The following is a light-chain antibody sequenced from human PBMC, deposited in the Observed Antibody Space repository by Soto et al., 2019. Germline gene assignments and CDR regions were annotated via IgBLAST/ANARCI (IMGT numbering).Light chain of an antibody. CDR2: DAS. CDR3: QQYNSYSPRT. Sequence: DIQMTQSPSTLSASVGDRVTITCRASQSISSWLAWYQQKPGKAPKLLIYDASSLESGVPPRFSGSGSGTEFTLTISSLQPDDFATYYCQQYNSYSPRTFGQGTKVDI. J-gene: IGKJ1*01. V-gene: IGKV1-5*01. CDR1: QSISSW.